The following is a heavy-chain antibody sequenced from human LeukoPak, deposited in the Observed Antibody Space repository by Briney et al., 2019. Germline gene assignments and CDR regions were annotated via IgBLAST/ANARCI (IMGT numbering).Heavy chain of an antibody. V-gene: IGHV3-74*01. J-gene: IGHJ4*02. CDR2: INTDGSTT. Sequence: GGSLRLSCEASEFSFTNYWMYWVRQAPGKGLAWVSAINTDGSTTTYADSVKGRFTISRDNARNTLYLQMNSLRAEDTAVYYCARALFPVPYYFDFWGQGTLVTVSS. D-gene: IGHD2-2*01. CDR1: EFSFTNYW. CDR3: ARALFPVPYYFDF.